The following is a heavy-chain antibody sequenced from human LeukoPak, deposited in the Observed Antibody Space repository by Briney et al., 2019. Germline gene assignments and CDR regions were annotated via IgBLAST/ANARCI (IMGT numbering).Heavy chain of an antibody. V-gene: IGHV4-59*01. CDR3: ARQYCSGGSCYAANFDY. CDR2: VYSSEST. D-gene: IGHD2-15*01. J-gene: IGHJ4*02. Sequence: SSETLSLTSTVSGGSISGYCWSWIGQRPGKGLKGIGYVYSSESTTYNPPLKRRVTISVATTKNQFSLKLSSVTAADTAVYYCARQYCSGGSCYAANFDYWGQGTLVTVSS. CDR1: GGSISGYC.